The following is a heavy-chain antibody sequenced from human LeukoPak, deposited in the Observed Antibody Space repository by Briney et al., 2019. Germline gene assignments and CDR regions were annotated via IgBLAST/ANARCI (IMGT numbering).Heavy chain of an antibody. Sequence: PGGSLRLSCAASGFTFSRYSMNWVRQAPGKGLEWVSSISDDGKYIYYADSVKGRFSISRDNAKNSLYLQMNSLRAEDTAVYYCAKDYDFWNYWGQGTLVTVSS. J-gene: IGHJ4*02. D-gene: IGHD3-3*01. CDR2: ISDDGKYI. CDR1: GFTFSRYS. V-gene: IGHV3-21*01. CDR3: AKDYDFWNY.